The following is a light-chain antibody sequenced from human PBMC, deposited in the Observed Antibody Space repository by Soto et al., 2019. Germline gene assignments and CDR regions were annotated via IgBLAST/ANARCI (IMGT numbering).Light chain of an antibody. J-gene: IGKJ2*01. CDR2: AAS. V-gene: IGKV1-39*01. CDR1: QNINNY. Sequence: DIQMTQSPSSLSSSVGDIVTITCQSSQNINNYLNWYQHKPGKAPKLLIYAASTLGDGVPSRFSGSGSSTHFTLTISSLQPEDFATYYCQQSYNSPMFTFGQGTKVDIK. CDR3: QQSYNSPMFT.